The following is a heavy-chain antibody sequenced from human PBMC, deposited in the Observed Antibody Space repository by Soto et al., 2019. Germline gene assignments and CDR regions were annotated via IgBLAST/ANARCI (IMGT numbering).Heavy chain of an antibody. CDR1: GFTFSSYA. Sequence: EVQLLESGGGLVQPGGSLRLSCAASGFTFSSYAMSWVRQAPGKGLEWVSIISGSGGSTSYADSVKGRFTISRDNSKNTLYLQMNSLTAEDTAVYYCAKDERYYYDSSGYPFDYWGQGTLV. V-gene: IGHV3-23*01. D-gene: IGHD3-22*01. CDR2: ISGSGGST. J-gene: IGHJ4*02. CDR3: AKDERYYYDSSGYPFDY.